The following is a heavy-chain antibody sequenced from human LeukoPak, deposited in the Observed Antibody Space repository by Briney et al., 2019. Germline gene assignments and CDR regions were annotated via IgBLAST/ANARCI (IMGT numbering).Heavy chain of an antibody. CDR3: ARGVTPFDY. J-gene: IGHJ4*02. CDR1: GGSINSYY. D-gene: IGHD2-21*02. Sequence: SETLSLTCTVSGGSINSYYWSWIRQPDGKGLEWIGRIYSSGNTQYNPSLKSRVTISVVTSKKQFSLKLRSVSAADTAVYYCARGVTPFDYWGQGTPVTVSS. V-gene: IGHV4-4*07. CDR2: IYSSGNT.